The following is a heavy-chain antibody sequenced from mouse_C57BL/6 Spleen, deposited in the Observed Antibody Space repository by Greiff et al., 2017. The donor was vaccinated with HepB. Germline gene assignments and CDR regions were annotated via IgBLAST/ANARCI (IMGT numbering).Heavy chain of an antibody. D-gene: IGHD2-2*01. CDR2: ISSGGSYT. CDR1: GFTFSSYG. J-gene: IGHJ4*01. Sequence: EVQVVESGGDLVKPGGSLKLSCAASGFTFSSYGMSWVRQTPDKRLEWVATISSGGSYTYYPDSVKGRFTISRDNAKNTLYLQMSSLKSEDTAMYYCARIYYGYDGTSYYAMDYWGQGTSVTVSS. V-gene: IGHV5-6*01. CDR3: ARIYYGYDGTSYYAMDY.